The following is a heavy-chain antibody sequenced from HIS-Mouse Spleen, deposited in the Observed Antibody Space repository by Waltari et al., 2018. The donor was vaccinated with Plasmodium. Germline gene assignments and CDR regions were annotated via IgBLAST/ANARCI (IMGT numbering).Heavy chain of an antibody. J-gene: IGHJ3*02. CDR1: GGSISSYY. V-gene: IGHV4-59*01. CDR2: IYYSGST. Sequence: QVQLQASGPGLVKPSETLSLTCTVSGGSISSYYWRWIRHPPGKGLEWIWYIYYSGSTNYNPSLKSRVTISVDTSKNQFSLKLSSVTAADTAVYYCARVGRRIWGAFDIWGQGTMVTVSS. D-gene: IGHD3-16*01. CDR3: ARVGRRIWGAFDI.